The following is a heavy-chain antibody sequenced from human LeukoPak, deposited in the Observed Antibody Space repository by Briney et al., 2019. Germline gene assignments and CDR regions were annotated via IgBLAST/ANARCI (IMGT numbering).Heavy chain of an antibody. CDR2: ISAYNGNT. CDR3: ARDKEGMDV. Sequence: ASVTVSCKASGYTFTSYGISWVRQAPGQGLEWMGWISAYNGNTNYAQKLQGRVTMTTDKSTSTAYMELSSLRSEDTAVYYCARDKEGMDVWGQGTTVTVSS. J-gene: IGHJ6*02. V-gene: IGHV1-18*01. CDR1: GYTFTSYG.